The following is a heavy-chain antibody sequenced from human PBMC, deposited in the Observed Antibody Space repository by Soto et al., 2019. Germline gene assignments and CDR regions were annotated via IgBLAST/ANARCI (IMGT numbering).Heavy chain of an antibody. CDR1: GGSISSSSYY. CDR3: ASAYGDYVWYFDL. CDR2: IYYSGST. D-gene: IGHD4-17*01. V-gene: IGHV4-39*01. J-gene: IGHJ2*01. Sequence: QLQLQESGPGLVKPSETLSLTCTVSGGSISSSSYYWGWIRQPPGKGLEWIGSIYYSGSTYYNPSLKSRVTISVDKSKIQCSLKLSSVTAADTSVYYCASAYGDYVWYFDLWGRGTLVTVSS.